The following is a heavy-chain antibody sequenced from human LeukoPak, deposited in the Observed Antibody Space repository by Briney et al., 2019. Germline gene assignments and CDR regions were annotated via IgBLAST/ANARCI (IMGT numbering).Heavy chain of an antibody. J-gene: IGHJ6*02. V-gene: IGHV1-2*04. Sequence: ASVKVSCKASGYTFTGYYMHWVRQAPGQGLEWMGWINPNSGGTNYAQKFQGWVTMTRDTSISTAYMELSRLRSDDTAVYYCARGLAAAGYYYYGMGVWGQGTTVTVSS. D-gene: IGHD6-13*01. CDR3: ARGLAAAGYYYYGMGV. CDR1: GYTFTGYY. CDR2: INPNSGGT.